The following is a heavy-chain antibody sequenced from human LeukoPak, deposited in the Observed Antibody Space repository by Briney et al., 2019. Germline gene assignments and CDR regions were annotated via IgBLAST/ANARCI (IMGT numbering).Heavy chain of an antibody. Sequence: SETLSLTCTVSGGSISSYFWTWIRQPPGKGLEWIGYISYSGSTNYNPSLKSRVTISVDTSKNQFSLKLSSVTAADTAVYYCARQGIPYYYYGMDVWGQGTTVTVSS. CDR1: GGSISSYF. CDR2: ISYSGST. V-gene: IGHV4-59*08. CDR3: ARQGIPYYYYGMDV. D-gene: IGHD6-13*01. J-gene: IGHJ6*02.